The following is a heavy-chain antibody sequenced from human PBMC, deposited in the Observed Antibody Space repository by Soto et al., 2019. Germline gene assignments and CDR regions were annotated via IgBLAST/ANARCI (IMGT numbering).Heavy chain of an antibody. J-gene: IGHJ4*02. Sequence: SATLSLTFSVSGGSMSEYFWSWIRQSPGKGLEWIGYIYSLVSTDYNPSLKSRVTISVDTSKRQFSLRLPSVPAADTAVYYCARDVYDGSGSAYPADWGAGTQGTVSS. V-gene: IGHV4-59*01. D-gene: IGHD3-10*01. CDR1: GGSMSEYF. CDR3: ARDVYDGSGSAYPAD. CDR2: IYSLVST.